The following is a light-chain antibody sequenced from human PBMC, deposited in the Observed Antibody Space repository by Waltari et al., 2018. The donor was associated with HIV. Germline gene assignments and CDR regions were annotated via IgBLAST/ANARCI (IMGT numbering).Light chain of an antibody. J-gene: IGLJ2*01. Sequence: QSVLTQPPSASGTPGQRVTISCSGGSSNIGNNNVYWYQQFPGTAPKLLSYRNNQRPSGVPDRFSGAKSGSSAYLVSSGLRSEDEADYYCAAWDDSLSGVFGGGTKVTVL. V-gene: IGLV1-47*01. CDR1: SSNIGNNN. CDR3: AAWDDSLSGV. CDR2: RNN.